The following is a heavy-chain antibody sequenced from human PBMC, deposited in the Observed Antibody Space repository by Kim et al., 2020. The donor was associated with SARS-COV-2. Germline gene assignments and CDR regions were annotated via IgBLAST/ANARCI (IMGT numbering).Heavy chain of an antibody. CDR1: GGSISSSSYY. D-gene: IGHD4-17*01. CDR3: ARLPNDYGDYGDFYYYGMDV. CDR2: IYYSGST. V-gene: IGHV4-39*01. J-gene: IGHJ6*02. Sequence: SETLSLTCTVSGGSISSSSYYWGWIRQPPGKGLEWIGSIYYSGSTYYNPSLKSRVTISVDTSKNQFSLKLSSVTAADTAVYYCARLPNDYGDYGDFYYYGMDVWGQGTTVTVSS.